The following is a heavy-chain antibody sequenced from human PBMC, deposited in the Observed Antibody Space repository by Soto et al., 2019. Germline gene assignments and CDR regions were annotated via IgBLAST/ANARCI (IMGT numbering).Heavy chain of an antibody. CDR3: ARALSCDYYGSGSFDY. CDR2: INHSGST. Sequence: QVQLQQWGAGLLKPSETLSLTCAVYGGSFSGYYWSWIRQPPGKGLEWIGEINHSGSTNYNPSLKRRVTISXXTXKXXFSLKLSSVTAADTAVYYCARALSCDYYGSGSFDYWGQGTLVTVSS. CDR1: GGSFSGYY. V-gene: IGHV4-34*01. D-gene: IGHD3-10*01. J-gene: IGHJ4*02.